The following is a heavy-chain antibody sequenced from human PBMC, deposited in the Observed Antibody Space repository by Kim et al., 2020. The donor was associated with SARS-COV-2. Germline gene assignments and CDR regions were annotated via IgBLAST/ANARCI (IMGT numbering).Heavy chain of an antibody. D-gene: IGHD3-3*01. CDR3: ARDHYDFWSGYYSMADYYYYMDV. CDR2: ISAYNGNT. Sequence: ASVKVSCKASGYTFTSYGISWVRQAPGQGLEWMGWISAYNGNTNYAQKLQGRVTMTTDTSTSTAYMELRSLRSDDTAVYYCARDHYDFWSGYYSMADYYYYMDVWGKGTTVTVSS. J-gene: IGHJ6*03. V-gene: IGHV1-18*01. CDR1: GYTFTSYG.